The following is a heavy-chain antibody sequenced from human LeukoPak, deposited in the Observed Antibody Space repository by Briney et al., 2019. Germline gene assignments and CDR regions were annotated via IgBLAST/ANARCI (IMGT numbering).Heavy chain of an antibody. Sequence: SETLSLTCTVSGGSISSSSYYWSWIRQPPGKGLEWIGYIYYSGSTNYNPSLKSRVTISVDTSKNQFSLKLSSVTAADTAVYYCARDLERGGDYGNLWAFDIWGQGTMVTVSS. CDR2: IYYSGST. CDR3: ARDLERGGDYGNLWAFDI. J-gene: IGHJ3*02. CDR1: GGSISSSSYY. D-gene: IGHD4-17*01. V-gene: IGHV4-61*01.